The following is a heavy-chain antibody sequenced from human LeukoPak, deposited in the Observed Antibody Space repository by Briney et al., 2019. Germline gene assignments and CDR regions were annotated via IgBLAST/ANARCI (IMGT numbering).Heavy chain of an antibody. CDR3: ARDNMIDAFDI. CDR1: GGSISSYY. CDR2: IYYSGST. J-gene: IGHJ3*02. D-gene: IGHD3-22*01. V-gene: IGHV4-59*01. Sequence: SETLSLTCTVSGGSISSYYWSWIRQPPGKGLEWIGYIYYSGSTIYNPSLKSRVTISVDTSKNQFSLKLSSVTAADTAVYYCARDNMIDAFDIWGQGTMVTVSS.